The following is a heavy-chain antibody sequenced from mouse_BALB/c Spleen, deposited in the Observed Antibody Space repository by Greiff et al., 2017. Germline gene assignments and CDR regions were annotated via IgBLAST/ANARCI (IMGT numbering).Heavy chain of an antibody. CDR1: GFTFSSYG. Sequence: DVMLVESGGGLVQPGGSLKLSCAASGFTFSSYGMSWVRQTPDKRLELVATINSNGGSTYYPDSVKGRFTISRDNAKNTLYLQMSSLKSEDTAMYYCARVYGNYEGWFAYWGQGTLVTVSA. J-gene: IGHJ3*01. D-gene: IGHD2-1*01. CDR2: INSNGGST. CDR3: ARVYGNYEGWFAY. V-gene: IGHV5-6-3*01.